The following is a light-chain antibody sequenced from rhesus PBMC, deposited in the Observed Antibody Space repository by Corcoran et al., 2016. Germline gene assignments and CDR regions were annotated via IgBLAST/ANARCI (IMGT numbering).Light chain of an antibody. V-gene: IGLV2-32*01. CDR2: GVS. CDR1: SSDIGGYNY. J-gene: IGLJ1*01. Sequence: QAALTQPRSVSGSPGQSFTISCTGTSSDIGGYNYVSWYQQHPGTAPKLMIYGVSRRPSGVSDRFSGSKSGNTASLPISGLQAEDEADYYCCSYAGNYTYIFGVGTPLTVL. CDR3: CSYAGNYTYI.